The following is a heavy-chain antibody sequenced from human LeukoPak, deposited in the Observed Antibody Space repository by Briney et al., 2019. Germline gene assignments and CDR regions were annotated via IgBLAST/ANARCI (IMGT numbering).Heavy chain of an antibody. CDR3: ATKTVGNYPYDY. Sequence: GGSLRLSCAAAGLTFSNSPMNWVRQAPGKGLEWVSTIGTSGDTYYADSVKGRFTISRDISMNTVYLQMTSLRAEDTALYYCATKTVGNYPYDYWGQGTLVTVSP. V-gene: IGHV3-23*01. CDR1: GLTFSNSP. CDR2: IGTSGDT. J-gene: IGHJ4*02. D-gene: IGHD3-22*01.